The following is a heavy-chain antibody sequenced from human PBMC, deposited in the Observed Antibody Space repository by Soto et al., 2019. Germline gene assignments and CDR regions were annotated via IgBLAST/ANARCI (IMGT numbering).Heavy chain of an antibody. Sequence: GGSLRLSCAACGFTFSSYAMSWVRQAPGKXLEWVSTISGSGRSIYYADSVKGRFTISRDNSKNTLYLHMNSLRAENTALYYCARVWERTVTPRNNFYAMDVWGRGTTVTVSS. CDR2: ISGSGRSI. D-gene: IGHD4-17*01. CDR3: ARVWERTVTPRNNFYAMDV. J-gene: IGHJ6*02. CDR1: GFTFSSYA. V-gene: IGHV3-23*01.